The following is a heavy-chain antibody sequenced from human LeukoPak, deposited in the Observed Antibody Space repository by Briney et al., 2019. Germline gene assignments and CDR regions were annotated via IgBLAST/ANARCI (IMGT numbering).Heavy chain of an antibody. CDR1: GFTFDDFA. Sequence: GGSLRLSCAASGFTFDDFAMHWVRPAQGKGLEWDSGTIWDRGNIGHAGSVKGRLTITRDNAKNSLYLQMNSLRAEDTALYYCAKDRESYDSSGYSPLDYCGRETLVSVSS. V-gene: IGHV3-9*01. CDR3: AKDRESYDSSGYSPLDY. J-gene: IGHJ4*02. D-gene: IGHD3-22*01. CDR2: TIWDRGNI.